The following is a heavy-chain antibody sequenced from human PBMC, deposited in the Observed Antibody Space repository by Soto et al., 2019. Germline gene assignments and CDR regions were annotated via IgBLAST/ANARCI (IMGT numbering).Heavy chain of an antibody. D-gene: IGHD6-19*01. Sequence: QVQLQQSGPGLVEPSGTLSLTCAVSGGSVNSPNWWNWVRQPPETGLEWIGEMHHSGSTNYNPSLKTRLILSVHKSNNEWSMNRNSVTAADTAICYCGRANSSGSPIDSWGYRILVTVSS. CDR3: GRANSSGSPIDS. CDR1: GGSVNSPNW. J-gene: IGHJ5*01. V-gene: IGHV4-4*02. CDR2: MHHSGST.